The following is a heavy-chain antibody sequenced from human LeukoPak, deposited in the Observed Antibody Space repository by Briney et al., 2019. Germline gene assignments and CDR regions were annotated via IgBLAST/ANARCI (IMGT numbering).Heavy chain of an antibody. J-gene: IGHJ5*02. CDR1: GFTFSSYG. D-gene: IGHD3-9*01. V-gene: IGHV3-30*19. CDR2: ISYDGSNK. Sequence: PGGSLRLSCAASGFTFSSYGMHWVRQAPGKGLEWVAVISYDGSNKYYADSVKGRFTISRDNSKNTLYLQMNSLRAEDTAVYYCARDHDGGSLRYFDWLSPQNGFDPWGQGTLVTVSS. CDR3: ARDHDGGSLRYFDWLSPQNGFDP.